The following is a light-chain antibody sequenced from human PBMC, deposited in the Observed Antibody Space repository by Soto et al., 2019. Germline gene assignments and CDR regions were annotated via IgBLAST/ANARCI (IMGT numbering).Light chain of an antibody. Sequence: EVVMTQSPATLSVSPGERGTLSCRASQSVGRNLAWYQQKPGQAPRLLIYGASTRATGIPARFSGSGSGTEFTLTISSLQSEDFAVYSCQQYNDWPRTFGQGTKVEIK. CDR1: QSVGRN. V-gene: IGKV3-15*01. CDR3: QQYNDWPRT. CDR2: GAS. J-gene: IGKJ1*01.